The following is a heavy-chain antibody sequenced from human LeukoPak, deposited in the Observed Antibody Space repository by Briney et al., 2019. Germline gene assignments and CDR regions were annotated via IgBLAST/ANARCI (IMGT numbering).Heavy chain of an antibody. D-gene: IGHD1-1*01. CDR3: TKDQWNPDF. Sequence: GRSLRLSWAASGFTFSSYGMHWVRQAPSKGLEWEAVVWEDGSSQNYADSVKGRFTISRDKSKNLVFLQMNSLRAENTAVYYCTKDQWNPDFWGQGTLVSVSS. CDR2: VWEDGSSQ. V-gene: IGHV3-33*03. CDR1: GFTFSSYG. J-gene: IGHJ4*02.